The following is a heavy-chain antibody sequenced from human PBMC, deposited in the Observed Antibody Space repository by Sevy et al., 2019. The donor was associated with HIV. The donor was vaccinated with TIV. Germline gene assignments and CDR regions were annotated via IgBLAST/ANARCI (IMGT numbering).Heavy chain of an antibody. J-gene: IGHJ3*02. CDR2: IKSKTDGGTT. V-gene: IGHV3-15*01. D-gene: IGHD3-10*01. Sequence: GGSLRLSCAASGFTFSNAWMSWVRQAPGKGLEWVGRIKSKTDGGTTDYAAPVKGRFTISRDDSKNTLYLQMNSLKTEDTAVYYCTVRITMVRAHRAFDTWGQGTMVTVSS. CDR1: GFTFSNAW. CDR3: TVRITMVRAHRAFDT.